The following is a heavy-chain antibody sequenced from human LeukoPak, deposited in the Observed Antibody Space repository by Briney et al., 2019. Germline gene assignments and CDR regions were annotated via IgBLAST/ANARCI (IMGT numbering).Heavy chain of an antibody. D-gene: IGHD2/OR15-2a*01. J-gene: IGHJ4*02. Sequence: SETLSLTCTVSGGSISNYHWSWIRQPPGKGLEWIGNIYHSGTTNYNPSLKSRVTISIDTSKNYFSLKLTSVTAADTAVYYCAGHHPRNTVDFWGQGTLVTVSS. V-gene: IGHV4-59*08. CDR2: IYHSGTT. CDR1: GGSISNYH. CDR3: AGHHPRNTVDF.